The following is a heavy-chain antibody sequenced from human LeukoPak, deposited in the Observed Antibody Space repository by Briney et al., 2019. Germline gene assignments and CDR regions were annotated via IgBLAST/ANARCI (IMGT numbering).Heavy chain of an antibody. CDR1: GGSTGSRNYY. CDR3: ASGRYDVLSGYSTTFDP. V-gene: IGHV4-39*01. Sequence: SETLSLTCTVSGGSTGSRNYYWAWIRQLPGKELEWIGSIYQSGRTYYNPSLKSRVSISVDTSKNRFSLNLNSVIAADTAVYHCASGRYDVLSGYSTTFDPWGQGTLVTVSS. D-gene: IGHD3-3*01. J-gene: IGHJ5*02. CDR2: IYQSGRT.